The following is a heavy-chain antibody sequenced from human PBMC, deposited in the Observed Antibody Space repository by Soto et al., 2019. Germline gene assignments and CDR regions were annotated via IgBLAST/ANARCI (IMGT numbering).Heavy chain of an antibody. J-gene: IGHJ2*01. CDR3: VRDRGSTYGTFWNFDL. V-gene: IGHV3-30*04. Sequence: RSLRLSCLVSGLSFNNFAMHCVRQAPGKGLEWVAHILHDGTKEDYLESVKGRFSISRDNSKNTLYLQMNGLTTDDTSLYYCVRDRGSTYGTFWNFDLWGRGTLVTVSS. CDR1: GLSFNNFA. D-gene: IGHD1-26*01. CDR2: ILHDGTKE.